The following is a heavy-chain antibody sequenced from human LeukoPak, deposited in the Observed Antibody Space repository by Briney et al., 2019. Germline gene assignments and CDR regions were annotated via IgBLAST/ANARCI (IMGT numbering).Heavy chain of an antibody. J-gene: IGHJ4*02. Sequence: ASVKVSCKAYGYIFTSYGMIWVRQAPGQGLEWMGWISAYNGNTNYAQKLQGRVTMTTDTSTSTAYMELRSLRSDDTAVYYCARGIVGATDFDYWGQGTLVTVSS. CDR1: GYIFTSYG. D-gene: IGHD1-26*01. CDR3: ARGIVGATDFDY. V-gene: IGHV1-18*01. CDR2: ISAYNGNT.